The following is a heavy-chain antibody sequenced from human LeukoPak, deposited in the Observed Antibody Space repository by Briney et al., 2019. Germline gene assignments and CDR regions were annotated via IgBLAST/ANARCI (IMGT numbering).Heavy chain of an antibody. J-gene: IGHJ6*03. CDR2: MNPNSGNT. CDR1: GYTFTSYD. Sequence: ASVKVSCKASGYTFTSYDINWVRQATGQGLEWMGWMNPNSGNTGYAQEFQGRVTMTRNTSISTAYMELSSLRSEDAAVYYCARGLSGSYRYYYYYMDVWGKGTTVTISS. D-gene: IGHD1-26*01. CDR3: ARGLSGSYRYYYYYMDV. V-gene: IGHV1-8*01.